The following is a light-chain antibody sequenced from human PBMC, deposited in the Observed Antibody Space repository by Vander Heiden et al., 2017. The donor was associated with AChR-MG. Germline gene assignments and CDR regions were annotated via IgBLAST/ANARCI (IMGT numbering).Light chain of an antibody. CDR2: SNN. CDR1: SSNIGSNP. Sequence: QSVLTQPPSASGTPGQRVTISCSGSSSNIGSNPVNWYQQLPGTAPKRLIYSNNKRPSGVPDRFSGAKSGTSASLAISGLQSEDEADYYCAAWDDSLNGPVFGGGTKLTVL. V-gene: IGLV1-44*01. CDR3: AAWDDSLNGPV. J-gene: IGLJ3*02.